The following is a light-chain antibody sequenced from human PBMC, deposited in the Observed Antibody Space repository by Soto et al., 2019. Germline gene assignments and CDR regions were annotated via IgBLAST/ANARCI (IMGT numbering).Light chain of an antibody. Sequence: QSVLNQPASVSGSPGQSVTISCTATSSDVENHKLVSWYQQHPGKAPKLIIYEVTKRPSGVSNRFSGSKSANTASLTISGLQPEDEADYYCCSSVGSYVFGTGTKLTVL. J-gene: IGLJ1*01. CDR2: EVT. CDR1: SSDVENHKL. CDR3: CSSVGSYV. V-gene: IGLV2-23*02.